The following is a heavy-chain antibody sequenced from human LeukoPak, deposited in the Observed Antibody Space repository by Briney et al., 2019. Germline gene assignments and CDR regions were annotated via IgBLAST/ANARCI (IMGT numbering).Heavy chain of an antibody. CDR3: ASITRSVTPPGGY. J-gene: IGHJ4*02. D-gene: IGHD2-15*01. Sequence: GGSLRLSCAASGFIFGSYGMHWVRQAPGTGLEWVAVISYDGINKYYADSVKDRFTISRDNPKNMLYLQMNSLRAEDTAVYYCASITRSVTPPGGYWGQGTLVTVSS. CDR1: GFIFGSYG. CDR2: ISYDGINK. V-gene: IGHV3-30*03.